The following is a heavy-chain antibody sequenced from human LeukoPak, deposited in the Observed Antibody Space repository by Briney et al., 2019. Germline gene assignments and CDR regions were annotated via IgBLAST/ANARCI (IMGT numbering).Heavy chain of an antibody. D-gene: IGHD2-21*02. J-gene: IGHJ4*02. V-gene: IGHV4-59*01. CDR2: IYSRGST. Sequence: SETLSLTCSVSGRSISSYYCSWIRQPPARALEGVGYIYSRGSTNYNPSLKSRVTISVDTSKNQFSLKLSSVTAADTAVYYCASRAYCGGDCYHDYWGQGTLVTVSS. CDR3: ASRAYCGGDCYHDY. CDR1: GRSISSYY.